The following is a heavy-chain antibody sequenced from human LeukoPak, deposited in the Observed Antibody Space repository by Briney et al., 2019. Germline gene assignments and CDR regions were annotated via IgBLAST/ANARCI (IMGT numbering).Heavy chain of an antibody. J-gene: IGHJ6*02. Sequence: GASVKVSCKASGYSFTTYYIHWVRQAPGQGLEWMGIINPTGGNTNYEQKFEGRVTMTRDTSTSTVYMELSSLRAEDTAVYYCARDSSLGIGDYYYGMDVWGQGTTVTVSS. CDR1: GYSFTTYY. CDR2: INPTGGNT. D-gene: IGHD7-27*01. CDR3: ARDSSLGIGDYYYGMDV. V-gene: IGHV1-46*01.